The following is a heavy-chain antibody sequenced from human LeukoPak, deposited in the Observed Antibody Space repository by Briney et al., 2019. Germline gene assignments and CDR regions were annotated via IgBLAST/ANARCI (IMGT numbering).Heavy chain of an antibody. D-gene: IGHD5-24*01. CDR1: GFTFSDYY. CDR2: ISSSGSTI. J-gene: IGHJ5*02. V-gene: IGHV3-11*04. CDR3: ARPRDGYNPNCFDP. Sequence: GGSLRLSCAASGFTFSDYYMSWIRQAPGKGLEWVSYISSSGSTIYYADSVKGRFTISRDNAKNSLYLQMNSLRAEDTAVYYCARPRDGYNPNCFDPWGQGTLVTVSS.